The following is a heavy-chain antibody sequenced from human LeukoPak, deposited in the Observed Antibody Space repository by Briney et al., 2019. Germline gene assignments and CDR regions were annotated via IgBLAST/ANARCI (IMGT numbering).Heavy chain of an antibody. CDR3: ATDLRSPGIAVAGTGGY. V-gene: IGHV1-24*01. D-gene: IGHD6-19*01. J-gene: IGHJ4*02. CDR1: GYTLTELS. Sequence: ASVKVSCKVSGYTLTELSMHWVRQAPGKGLEWMGGFDPEDGETIYAQKFQGRVTMTEDTSTDTAYMELSSLRSEDTAVYYCATDLRSPGIAVAGTGGYWGQGTLVTVSS. CDR2: FDPEDGET.